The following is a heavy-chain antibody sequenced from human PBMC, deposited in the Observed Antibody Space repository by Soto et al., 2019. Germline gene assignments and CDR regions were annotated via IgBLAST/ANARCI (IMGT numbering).Heavy chain of an antibody. CDR1: GFTFSNYA. CDR3: ARYSNSVTDY. CDR2: ISSNGGST. V-gene: IGHV3-64*01. Sequence: GGSLRLSCAASGFTFSNYAMHWVRQAPGKGLEYVSAISSNGGSTYYANSVKGRFTISRDNSKNTLYLQMGSLRAEDMAVYYCARYSNSVTDYWGQGIRVTVSS. J-gene: IGHJ4*02. D-gene: IGHD6-13*01.